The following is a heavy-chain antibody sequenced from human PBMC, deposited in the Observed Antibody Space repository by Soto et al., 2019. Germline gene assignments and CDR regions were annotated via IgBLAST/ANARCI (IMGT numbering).Heavy chain of an antibody. J-gene: IGHJ5*02. V-gene: IGHV5-51*01. Sequence: GESLKISCKGSGYSFTTYWIGWVRQMPGKGLEWMGIIYPDDSVTRYSPSFQGQVTISADKSISTAYLQWSSLKASDTAIYYCAVSNGIPYTGFAPWGQGTLVTVSS. CDR1: GYSFTTYW. CDR3: AVSNGIPYTGFAP. D-gene: IGHD1-1*01. CDR2: IYPDDSVT.